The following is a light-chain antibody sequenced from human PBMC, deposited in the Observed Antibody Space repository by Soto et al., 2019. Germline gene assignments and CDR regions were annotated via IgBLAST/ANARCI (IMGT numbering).Light chain of an antibody. J-gene: IGLJ1*01. CDR2: EVT. CDR3: SSYTTSYFYV. Sequence: QSVLTQPASVSGSPGQSITISCTGTSSDVGGYNYVSWYQQHPGKAPKVMIYEVTNRPSGVSNRFSGSKSGSTASLTISGLQAEDEADYYCSSYTTSYFYVFGPGTKVTVL. V-gene: IGLV2-14*01. CDR1: SSDVGGYNY.